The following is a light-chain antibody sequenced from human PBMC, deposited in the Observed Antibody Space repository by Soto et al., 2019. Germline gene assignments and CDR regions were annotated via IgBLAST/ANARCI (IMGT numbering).Light chain of an antibody. CDR2: DAS. V-gene: IGKV3-11*01. Sequence: EIVLTQSPATLSLSPGERATLSCRASQSIRNSLAWYQQRPGQSPRPVIYDASTRAAGIPARFSGSGSGTDFTLTISSLEAEGFAVYYCQQGSSWPRSFGGGTKVEIK. J-gene: IGKJ4*01. CDR3: QQGSSWPRS. CDR1: QSIRNS.